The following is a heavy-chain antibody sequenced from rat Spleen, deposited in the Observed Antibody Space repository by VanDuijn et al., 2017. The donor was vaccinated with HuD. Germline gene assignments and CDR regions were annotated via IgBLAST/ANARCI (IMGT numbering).Heavy chain of an antibody. J-gene: IGHJ2*01. CDR3: TTVNYGGYTPSVFDY. V-gene: IGHV5S13*01. Sequence: EVQLVESGGDLVQPGRSLTLSCAASGFTFSDFYMAWVRQAPTRGLEWVASISTGGGNTYYRDSVKGRFTISRDNAKNTQYLQMDSLRSEDTATYYCTTVNYGGYTPSVFDYWGQGVLVTVSS. D-gene: IGHD1-11*01. CDR1: GFTFSDFY. CDR2: ISTGGGNT.